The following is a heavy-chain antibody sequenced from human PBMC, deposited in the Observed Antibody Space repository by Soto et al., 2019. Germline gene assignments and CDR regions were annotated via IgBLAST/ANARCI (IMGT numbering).Heavy chain of an antibody. CDR3: AKGQSGWYAPFDY. CDR2: ISGSGGST. J-gene: IGHJ4*01. V-gene: IGHV3-23*01. Sequence: EVQLLESGGGLVQPGGSLRLSCAASGFTFSSYAMSWVRQAPGKGLEWVSTISGSGGSTYYADSVKGRFTISRDNSKNTLYLQMNSLRAEDTAVYYCAKGQSGWYAPFDYWGHGTLVTVSS. CDR1: GFTFSSYA. D-gene: IGHD6-19*01.